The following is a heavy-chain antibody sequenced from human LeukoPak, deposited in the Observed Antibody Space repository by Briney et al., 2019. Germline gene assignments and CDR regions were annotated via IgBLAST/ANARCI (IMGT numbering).Heavy chain of an antibody. CDR2: IGWGDDK. V-gene: IGHV2-70*20. CDR3: ARYSSSSSFFDY. CDR1: GFSLSPSGMG. D-gene: IGHD6-6*01. J-gene: IGHJ4*02. Sequence: ESGPALLKPTQTLTLTCTFSGFSLSPSGMGVSWVRQPPGKALEWLALIGWGDDKYYSTSLKTRLTISKETSKTQVVLTMTNMDPVDTATYYCARYSSSSSFFDYWGQGTLVTVSS.